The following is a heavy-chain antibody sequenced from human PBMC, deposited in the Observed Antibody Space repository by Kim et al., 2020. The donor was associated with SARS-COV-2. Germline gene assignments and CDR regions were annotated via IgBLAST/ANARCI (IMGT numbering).Heavy chain of an antibody. CDR3: ARGYDY. J-gene: IGHJ4*02. V-gene: IGHV3-48*02. Sequence: SSSTIYYADSVKGRLTISRDNAKNSLYLQMNSLRDEDTAVYYCARGYDYWGQGTLVTVSS. CDR2: SSSTI. D-gene: IGHD2-15*01.